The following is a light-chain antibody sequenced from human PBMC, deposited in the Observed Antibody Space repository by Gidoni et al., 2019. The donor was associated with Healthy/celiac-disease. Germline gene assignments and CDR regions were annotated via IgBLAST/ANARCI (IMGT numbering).Light chain of an antibody. Sequence: SYELTQPPSVSVSPGQTASITCSGDKLGDKYACWYQQKPGQSPVLVIYQDSKRPAGIPERFSGSNSGNTATLTISGTQAMDEADYYGQAWDSSLGVVFGGGTKLTVL. J-gene: IGLJ2*01. CDR2: QDS. CDR3: QAWDSSLGVV. CDR1: KLGDKY. V-gene: IGLV3-1*01.